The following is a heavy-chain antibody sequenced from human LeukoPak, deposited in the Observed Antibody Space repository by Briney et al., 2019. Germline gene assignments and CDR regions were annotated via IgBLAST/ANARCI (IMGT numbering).Heavy chain of an antibody. CDR3: ATDKRPGDNYGYFDY. V-gene: IGHV3-23*01. CDR1: EFTFSSCG. CDR2: ISGSGGYT. Sequence: GGTLRLSCAASEFTFSSCGMSWVRQAPGKGLEWVSSISGSGGYTYHADSVKGRFTISRDNSKNTLYLQMNSLRADDTAVYYCATDKRPGDNYGYFDYWGQGTPVTVSA. J-gene: IGHJ4*02. D-gene: IGHD4-17*01.